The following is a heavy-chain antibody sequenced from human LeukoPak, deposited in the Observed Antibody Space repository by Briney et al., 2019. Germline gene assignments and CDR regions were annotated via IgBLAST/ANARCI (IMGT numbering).Heavy chain of an antibody. CDR3: ARGSYCTNGVCYTGGFDY. J-gene: IGHJ4*02. Sequence: SETLSLTCTVSGGSISTSSYYWGWVRQPPGKGLEWIGSIYYSGSTYYNPSLKSRVTISVDTSKNQFSLKLSSVTAADTAVYYCARGSYCTNGVCYTGGFDYWGQGTLVTVSS. V-gene: IGHV4-39*07. CDR1: GGSISTSSYY. CDR2: IYYSGST. D-gene: IGHD2-8*01.